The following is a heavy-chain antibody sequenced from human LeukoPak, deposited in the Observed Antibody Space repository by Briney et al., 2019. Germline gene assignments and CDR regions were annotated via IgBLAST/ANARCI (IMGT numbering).Heavy chain of an antibody. Sequence: ASVKVSCKASGYTFTSYGISWVRQAPGQGLEWMGWISACNGNTNYAQKLQGRVTMTTDTSTSTAYMELRSLRSDDTAVYYCARLGYCSGGSCAYYYYGMDVWGQGTTVTVSS. CDR1: GYTFTSYG. J-gene: IGHJ6*02. CDR3: ARLGYCSGGSCAYYYYGMDV. CDR2: ISACNGNT. V-gene: IGHV1-18*01. D-gene: IGHD2-15*01.